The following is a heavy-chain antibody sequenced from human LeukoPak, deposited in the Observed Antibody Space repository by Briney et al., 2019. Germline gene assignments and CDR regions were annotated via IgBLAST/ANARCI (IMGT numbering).Heavy chain of an antibody. J-gene: IGHJ4*02. CDR2: INTSGST. Sequence: SETLSLTCTVSGDSISSYYWSWIRQPAGKGLEWIGRINTSGSTNYNPSLKSRVTMSVDTSKNQFSLKLSSVTAADTAVYYCARDGSDIAVAGTDYWGQGTLVTVSS. CDR1: GDSISSYY. V-gene: IGHV4-4*07. CDR3: ARDGSDIAVAGTDY. D-gene: IGHD6-19*01.